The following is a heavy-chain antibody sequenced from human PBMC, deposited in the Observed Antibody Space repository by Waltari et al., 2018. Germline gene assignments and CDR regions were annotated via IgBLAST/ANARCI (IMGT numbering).Heavy chain of an antibody. CDR2: VSPHGKHT. CDR3: ARSPNHNWFDP. V-gene: IGHV3-30*03. J-gene: IGHJ5*02. CDR1: GFKFYTYA. Sequence: QAQLVESGGGVVQPARSLRLSCAAAGFKFYTYAMHWIRQAPGKGLEWLAAVSPHGKHTYKTDSLQGRFTISRDNSKNVLFLQMTNLTTDDTAVYYCARSPNHNWFDPWGQGTLVTVSS.